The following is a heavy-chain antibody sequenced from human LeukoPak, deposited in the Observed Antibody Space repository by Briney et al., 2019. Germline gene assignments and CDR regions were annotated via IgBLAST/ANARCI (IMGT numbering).Heavy chain of an antibody. J-gene: IGHJ6*03. CDR3: ARRSSGIRGYYYYLDV. D-gene: IGHD3-10*01. CDR2: IYTSGST. CDR1: GGSISSDY. V-gene: IGHV4-4*09. Sequence: SETLSLTCTVSGGSISSDYWSWIRQPPGKGLEWIGYIYTSGSTNYNPSLKSRVTISVDTSKNQFPLKLSSVTAADTAVYYCARRSSGIRGYYYYLDVWGKGTTVTVSS.